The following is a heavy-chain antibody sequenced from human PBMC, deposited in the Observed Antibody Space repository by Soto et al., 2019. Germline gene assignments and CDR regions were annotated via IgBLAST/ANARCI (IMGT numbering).Heavy chain of an antibody. Sequence: SVKVSCKASGGTFSSYAISWVRQAPGQGLEWMGGIIPIFGTANYAQKFQGRVTITADESTSTAYMELSSLRSEDTAVYYCARVAITTIVVGYFDYWGQGTLVTVSS. J-gene: IGHJ4*02. CDR1: GGTFSSYA. D-gene: IGHD3-22*01. V-gene: IGHV1-69*13. CDR3: ARVAITTIVVGYFDY. CDR2: IIPIFGTA.